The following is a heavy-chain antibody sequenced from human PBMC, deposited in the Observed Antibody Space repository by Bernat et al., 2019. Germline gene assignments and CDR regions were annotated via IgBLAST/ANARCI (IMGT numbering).Heavy chain of an antibody. CDR2: ISYDGSNK. CDR1: GFTFSSYA. Sequence: QVQLVESGGGVVQPGRSLRLSCAASGFTFSSYAMHWVRQAPGKGLEWVAVISYDGSNKYYADSVKGRFTISRDNSKNTLYLQMNSLRAEDTAVYYCAKDGTTYGDLYYFDYWGQGTLVTVSS. J-gene: IGHJ4*02. CDR3: AKDGTTYGDLYYFDY. V-gene: IGHV3-30*04. D-gene: IGHD4-17*01.